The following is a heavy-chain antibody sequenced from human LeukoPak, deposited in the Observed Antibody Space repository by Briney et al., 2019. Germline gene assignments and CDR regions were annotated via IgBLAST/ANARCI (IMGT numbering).Heavy chain of an antibody. Sequence: GGSLRLSCAASGFTFSDYYMSWIRHPPPKGLERVSYIGSGGTLIHYANSVKGRFTISRDNAKNSLYLQMHSLRAEDTAVYDCARDAYNYRWFDPWGQGTLVTVSS. CDR2: IGSGGTLI. D-gene: IGHD5-24*01. J-gene: IGHJ5*02. CDR1: GFTFSDYY. CDR3: ARDAYNYRWFDP. V-gene: IGHV3-11*01.